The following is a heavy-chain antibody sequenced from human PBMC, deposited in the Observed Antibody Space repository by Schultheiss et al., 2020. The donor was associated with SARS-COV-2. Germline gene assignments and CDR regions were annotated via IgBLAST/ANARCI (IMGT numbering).Heavy chain of an antibody. D-gene: IGHD2/OR15-2a*01. CDR1: GYSISSGYY. Sequence: SETLSLTCAVSGYSISSGYYWSWIRQPPGKGLEWIGEINHSGSTNYNPSLKSLVTISVDTSKNQFSLMLTSVTAADTAVYYCARGPFRLYGLDVWGQGTTVTVSS. V-gene: IGHV4-34*01. J-gene: IGHJ6*02. CDR2: INHSGST. CDR3: ARGPFRLYGLDV.